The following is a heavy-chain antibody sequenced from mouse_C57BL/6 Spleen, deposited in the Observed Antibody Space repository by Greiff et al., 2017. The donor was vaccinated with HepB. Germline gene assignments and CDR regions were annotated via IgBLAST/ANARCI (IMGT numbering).Heavy chain of an antibody. J-gene: IGHJ4*01. CDR1: GYTFTSYW. V-gene: IGHV1-72*01. Sequence: QVQLKQPGAELVKPGASVKLSCKASGYTFTSYWMHWVKQRPGRGLEWIGRIDPNSGGTKYNEKFKSKATLTVDKPSITAYMQLSSLTSEDSAVYYCARSDYGTSYDAMDYWGQGTSVTVSS. D-gene: IGHD1-1*01. CDR2: IDPNSGGT. CDR3: ARSDYGTSYDAMDY.